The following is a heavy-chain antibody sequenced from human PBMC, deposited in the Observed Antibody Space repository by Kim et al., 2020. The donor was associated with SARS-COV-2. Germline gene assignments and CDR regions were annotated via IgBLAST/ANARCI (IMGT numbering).Heavy chain of an antibody. V-gene: IGHV1-3*01. CDR3: ARGQIVVVPTVHDAFAI. J-gene: IGHJ3*02. D-gene: IGHD2-2*01. CDR1: GYTFTSYA. Sequence: ASVKVSCKASGYTFTSYAMHWVRQAPGQRLEWMGWINAGNGNTKYSQKFQGRVTITRDTSASTAYMELSSLRSEDTAVYYCARGQIVVVPTVHDAFAIWGHGTMVTLSS. CDR2: INAGNGNT.